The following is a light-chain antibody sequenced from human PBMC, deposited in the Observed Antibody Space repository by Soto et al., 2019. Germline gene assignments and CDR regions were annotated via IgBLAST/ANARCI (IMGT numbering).Light chain of an antibody. J-gene: IGLJ1*01. CDR3: SSYTSSSTYV. Sequence: SVLTQPASVSGSPGQSIAISCTGTSSDVGGYNYVSWYQQHPGKAPTVMIYDVSNRPSGVSNRFSGSKSGNTASLTISGLQADDEADYYCSSYTSSSTYVFGTGTKVTVL. CDR1: SSDVGGYNY. V-gene: IGLV2-14*01. CDR2: DVS.